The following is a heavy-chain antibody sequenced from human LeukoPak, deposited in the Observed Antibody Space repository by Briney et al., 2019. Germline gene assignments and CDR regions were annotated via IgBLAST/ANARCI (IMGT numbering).Heavy chain of an antibody. D-gene: IGHD2-8*01. CDR2: IIGSGTST. CDR1: GFSFSSYE. CDR3: AKYRGDHGYAAFDI. V-gene: IGHV3-23*01. Sequence: GGSLRLSCAASGFSFSSYEWNWVRQAPGKGLEWVSGIIGSGTSTYYADSVKGRFTISRDNSKNTLFVQMSSLSAEDTAVYYCAKYRGDHGYAAFDIWGQGTMVTVSS. J-gene: IGHJ3*02.